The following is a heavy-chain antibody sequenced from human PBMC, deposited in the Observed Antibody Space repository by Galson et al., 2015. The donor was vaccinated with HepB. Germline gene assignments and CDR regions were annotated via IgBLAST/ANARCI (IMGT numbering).Heavy chain of an antibody. J-gene: IGHJ6*02. V-gene: IGHV1-3*01. Sequence: SVKVSCKASGYTFTSYAMHWVRQAPGQRLEWMGWINAGNGNTKHSQKFQGRVTITRDTSASTAYMELSSLRSEDTAVYYCASPSEVSYYYYGMDVWGQGTTVTVSS. CDR1: GYTFTSYA. CDR2: INAGNGNT. CDR3: ASPSEVSYYYYGMDV. D-gene: IGHD3-3*01.